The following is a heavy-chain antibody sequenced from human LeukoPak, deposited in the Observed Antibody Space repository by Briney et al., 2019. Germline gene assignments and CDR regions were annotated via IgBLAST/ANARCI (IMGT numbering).Heavy chain of an antibody. Sequence: PSQTLSLTCTVSGGSISSGSYYWSWIRQPAGKGLEWIGRIYTSGSTNYNPSLKSRVTISVDTSKNQFSLKLSSVTAADTAVYYCASRKLGNDYWGQGTLVTVSS. CDR2: IYTSGST. J-gene: IGHJ4*02. CDR1: GGSISSGSYY. V-gene: IGHV4-61*02. CDR3: ASRKLGNDY. D-gene: IGHD7-27*01.